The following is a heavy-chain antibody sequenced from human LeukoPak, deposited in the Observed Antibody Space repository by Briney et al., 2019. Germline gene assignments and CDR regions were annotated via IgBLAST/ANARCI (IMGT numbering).Heavy chain of an antibody. CDR2: IKQDESEK. V-gene: IGHV3-7*04. CDR1: GFTFSSYW. J-gene: IGHJ6*02. D-gene: IGHD3-10*01. Sequence: GGSLILSCAASGFTFSSYWMSWVRQAPGKGLEWVANIKQDESEKYYVDSVKGRFTISRDNAKNSLYLQMNSLRAEDTAVYYCARDKEVRGVIGGMDVWGQGTTVTVSS. CDR3: ARDKEVRGVIGGMDV.